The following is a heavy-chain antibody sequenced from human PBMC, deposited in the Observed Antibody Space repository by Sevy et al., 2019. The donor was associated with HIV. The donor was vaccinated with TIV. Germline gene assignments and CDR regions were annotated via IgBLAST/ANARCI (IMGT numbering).Heavy chain of an antibody. J-gene: IGHJ4*02. CDR2: INPSGGST. CDR3: ARARLARPIYDY. Sequence: ASVKVSCKASGYTSTSYYMHWVRQAPGQGLEWMGIINPSGGSTSYAQKFQGRVTMTRDTSTSTVYMELSSLRSEDTAVYYCARARLARPIYDYWGQGTLVTVSS. CDR1: GYTSTSYY. V-gene: IGHV1-46*01. D-gene: IGHD6-25*01.